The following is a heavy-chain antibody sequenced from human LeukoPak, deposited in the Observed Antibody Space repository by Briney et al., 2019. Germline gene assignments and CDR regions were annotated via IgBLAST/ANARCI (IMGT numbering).Heavy chain of an antibody. D-gene: IGHD6-13*01. J-gene: IGHJ5*02. CDR1: GFTVSSNY. CDR3: ARASGSSWFP. CDR2: IYSGGST. Sequence: GGSLRLSCAASGFTVSSNYMSWVRQAPGKGLEWASVIYSGGSTYYADSVKGRFTISRHNSKNTLYLQMNSLRAEDTAVYYCARASGSSWFPWGQGTLVTVSS. V-gene: IGHV3-53*04.